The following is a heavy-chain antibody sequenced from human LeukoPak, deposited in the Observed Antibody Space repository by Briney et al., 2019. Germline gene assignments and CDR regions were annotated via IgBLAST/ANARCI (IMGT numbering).Heavy chain of an antibody. D-gene: IGHD3-22*01. CDR3: AKGLTYYYDSSGYYYYYYYMDV. Sequence: GGSLRLSCAASGFTFSSYGMHWVRQAPGKGLEWVAFIRYDGSNKYYADSVKGRFTISRDNSKNTLYLQMNSLRAEDTAVYYCAKGLTYYYDSSGYYYYYYYMDVWGKGTTVTVS. CDR1: GFTFSSYG. CDR2: IRYDGSNK. V-gene: IGHV3-30*02. J-gene: IGHJ6*03.